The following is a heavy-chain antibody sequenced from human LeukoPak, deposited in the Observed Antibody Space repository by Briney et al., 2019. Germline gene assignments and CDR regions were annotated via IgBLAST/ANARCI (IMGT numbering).Heavy chain of an antibody. D-gene: IGHD2/OR15-2a*01. J-gene: IGHJ3*02. CDR2: ISNSGTTI. Sequence: GGSLRLSCAASGFTFSDNYMSWIRQAPGKGLEWVSYISNSGTTIYYADSVRGRFTISRDNAKKSLYLQMNSLRVEDTAVYCCARVTFGDAFDTWGQGTMVTVSS. V-gene: IGHV3-11*01. CDR3: ARVTFGDAFDT. CDR1: GFTFSDNY.